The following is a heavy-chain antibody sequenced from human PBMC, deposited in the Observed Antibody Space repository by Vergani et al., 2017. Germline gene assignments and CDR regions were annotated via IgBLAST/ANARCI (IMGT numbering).Heavy chain of an antibody. Sequence: QVQLVQSGAEVKKPGASVKVSCKVSGYTLTELSMHWVRQAPGKGLEWMGGFDPEDGETIYAQKFQGRVTMNEDTSTDTAYMELRSLRSEDTAVYYCASTRFDYWGQGTLVTVSS. CDR1: GYTLTELS. D-gene: IGHD1-1*01. V-gene: IGHV1-24*01. J-gene: IGHJ4*02. CDR3: ASTRFDY. CDR2: FDPEDGET.